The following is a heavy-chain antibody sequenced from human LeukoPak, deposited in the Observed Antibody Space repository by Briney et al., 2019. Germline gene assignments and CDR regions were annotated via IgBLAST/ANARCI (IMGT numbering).Heavy chain of an antibody. CDR3: ARRGSSGWAPPDY. D-gene: IGHD6-19*01. J-gene: IGHJ4*02. V-gene: IGHV5-51*01. CDR1: GYSFTSYW. CDR2: IYPGDSDT. Sequence: GESLKTSCKGSGYSFTSYWIGWVRQMPGKGLGWMGIIYPGDSDTRYSPSFQGQVTISADKSISTAYLQWSSLKASDTAMYYCARRGSSGWAPPDYWGQGTLVTVSS.